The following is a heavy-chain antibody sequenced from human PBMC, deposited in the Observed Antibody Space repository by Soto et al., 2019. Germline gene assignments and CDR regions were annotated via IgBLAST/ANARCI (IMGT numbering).Heavy chain of an antibody. CDR1: GFTFSSYW. Sequence: GRSLRLSCAASGFTFSSYWMSWVRQAPGKGLEWVANIKQDGSEKYYVDSVKGRFTISRDNAKNSLYLQMNSLRAEDTAVYYRARDGYYYGMDVWGQGTTVTVSS. CDR3: ARDGYYYGMDV. V-gene: IGHV3-7*03. CDR2: IKQDGSEK. J-gene: IGHJ6*02.